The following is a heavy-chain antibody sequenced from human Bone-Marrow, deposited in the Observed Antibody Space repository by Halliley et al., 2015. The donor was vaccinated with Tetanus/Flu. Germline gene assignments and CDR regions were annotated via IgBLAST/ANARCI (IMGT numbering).Heavy chain of an antibody. V-gene: IGHV4-39*01. Sequence: MHYRGSPYYNPPLSSRVTISVDPSKNQFSLRLSSVTAADTAVYYCARSDYCTNGVCYYGFDYWGQGTLVTVSS. D-gene: IGHD2-8*01. CDR2: MHYRGSP. CDR3: ARSDYCTNGVCYYGFDY. J-gene: IGHJ4*02.